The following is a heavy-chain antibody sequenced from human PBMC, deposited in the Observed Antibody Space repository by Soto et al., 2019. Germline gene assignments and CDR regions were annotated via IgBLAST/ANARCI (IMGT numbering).Heavy chain of an antibody. CDR2: MNPNSGNT. CDR1: GYTFTSYD. J-gene: IGHJ6*02. V-gene: IGHV1-8*01. D-gene: IGHD2-15*01. CDR3: ARGQTTRYYYYYGMDV. Sequence: QVQLVQSGAEVKKPGASVKVSCKASGYTFTSYDINWVRQATGQGLEWMGWMNPNSGNTGYAQKFQCRVTMTRNTSISTAFMELSSLRSEDTAVYYCARGQTTRYYYYYGMDVWGQGTTVTVSS.